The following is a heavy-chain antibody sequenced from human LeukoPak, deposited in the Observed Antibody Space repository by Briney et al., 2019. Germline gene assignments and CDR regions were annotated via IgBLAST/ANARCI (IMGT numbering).Heavy chain of an antibody. CDR2: IKEDGGEK. Sequence: PGGSLTLSCAASGFTFKEYWMSWVRQAPGKGLEWVANIKEDGGEKYYVDPVKGRFTISRDNAENILYLQMHSLRADDTALYYCAKAVAGRFYYWGQGDLVTVSS. CDR3: AKAVAGRFYY. CDR1: GFTFKEYW. J-gene: IGHJ4*02. V-gene: IGHV3-7*05. D-gene: IGHD6-19*01.